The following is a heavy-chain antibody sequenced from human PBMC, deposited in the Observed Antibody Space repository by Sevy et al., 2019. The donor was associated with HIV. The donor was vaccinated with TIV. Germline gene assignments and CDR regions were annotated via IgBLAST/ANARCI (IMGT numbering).Heavy chain of an antibody. CDR3: AKGYCSGGTCPRDYFYYGMDV. CDR2: IGGSGGYT. J-gene: IGHJ6*02. D-gene: IGHD2-15*01. CDR1: GFTFSTYA. V-gene: IGHV3-23*01. Sequence: GGSLRLSCVPSGFTFSTYAMNWVRQAPGKGLEWVSSIGGSGGYTYYADSVEGRFTISRDNSKNMLYLQMNSLRVADTAVYYCAKGYCSGGTCPRDYFYYGMDVWGQGTTVTVSS.